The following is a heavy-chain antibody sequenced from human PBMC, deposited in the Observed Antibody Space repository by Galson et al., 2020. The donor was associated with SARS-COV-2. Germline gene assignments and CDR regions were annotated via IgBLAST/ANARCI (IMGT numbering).Heavy chain of an antibody. CDR3: ARAYWLLSDGYYYYYGMDV. V-gene: IGHV1-24*01. J-gene: IGHJ6*02. CDR1: GYTLTELS. CDR2: FDPEDGET. Sequence: ASVKVSCKVSGYTLTELSMHWVRQAPGKGLEWMGGFDPEDGETIYAQKFQGRVTMTEDTSTDTAYMELSSLRSEDTAVYYCARAYWLLSDGYYYYYGMDVWGQGTTVTVSS. D-gene: IGHD3-9*01.